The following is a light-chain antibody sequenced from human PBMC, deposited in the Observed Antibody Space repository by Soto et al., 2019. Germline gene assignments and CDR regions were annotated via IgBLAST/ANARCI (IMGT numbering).Light chain of an antibody. V-gene: IGKV1-39*01. CDR2: AAS. CDR3: QQSYTTPRT. Sequence: DIQMTQSPSSLSASVGDRVTITCRASQSISSYLNWYQQKPGKAPNLLIYAASSLQSGVPLRFSGSGSGTDFPLTISSLQPEDFATYYCQQSYTTPRTFGQGTKVEIK. J-gene: IGKJ1*01. CDR1: QSISSY.